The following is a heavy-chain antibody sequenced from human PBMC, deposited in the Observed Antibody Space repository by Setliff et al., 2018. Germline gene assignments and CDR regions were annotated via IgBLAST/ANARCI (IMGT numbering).Heavy chain of an antibody. D-gene: IGHD1-26*01. CDR2: IYYSGST. Sequence: KPSETLSLTCTVSGGSIRSGGYYWSWIRQHPGKGLEWIGYIYYSGSTYYNPSLKSRVTISVDTSKKQFSLKLSSVTAADTAVYYCARDRRIVGARHAFDIWGQGTMVTVSS. J-gene: IGHJ3*02. CDR1: GGSIRSGGYY. CDR3: ARDRRIVGARHAFDI. V-gene: IGHV4-31*03.